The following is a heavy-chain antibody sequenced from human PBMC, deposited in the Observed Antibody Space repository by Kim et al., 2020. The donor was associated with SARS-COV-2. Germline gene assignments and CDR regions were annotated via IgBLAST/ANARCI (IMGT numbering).Heavy chain of an antibody. J-gene: IGHJ6*02. Sequence: GGSLRLSCAASGFTFSSYGMHWVRQAPGKGLEWVAVIWYDGSNKYYADSVKGRFTISRDNSKNTLYLQMNSLRAEDTAGYYCARKFTDYGMDVWGQGTTVTVSS. CDR2: IWYDGSNK. CDR1: GFTFSSYG. V-gene: IGHV3-33*01. CDR3: ARKFTDYGMDV.